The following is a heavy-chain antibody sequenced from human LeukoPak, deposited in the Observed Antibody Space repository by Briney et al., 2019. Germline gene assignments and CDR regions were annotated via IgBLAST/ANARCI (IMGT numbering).Heavy chain of an antibody. CDR1: GYTFTGYY. V-gene: IGHV1-2*02. D-gene: IGHD1-26*01. CDR2: INPNSGGT. CDR3: ARVGKVGATRRRFDP. J-gene: IGHJ5*02. Sequence: ASVKVSCKASGYTFTGYYMHWVRQAPGQGLEWMGWINPNSGGTNYAQKFQGGVTLTRDTSISTAYMELSRLRSDDTAVYYCARVGKVGATRRRFDPWGQGTLVTVSS.